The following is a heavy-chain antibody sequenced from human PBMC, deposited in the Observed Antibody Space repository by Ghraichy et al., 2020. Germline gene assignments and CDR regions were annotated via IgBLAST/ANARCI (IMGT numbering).Heavy chain of an antibody. J-gene: IGHJ3*01. D-gene: IGHD3-16*01. CDR3: AKYKGSYDSGGQGSAFDL. CDR2: ISVSGGST. V-gene: IGHV3-23*01. Sequence: GGSLRLSCAASGFTFSIYAMSWVHQAPGKGLEWVSSISVSGGSTYYADSVKGRFTISRDNSKNTLYLQMNSLRAEDTAVYYCAKYKGSYDSGGQGSAFDLWGQGTMVTVSS. CDR1: GFTFSIYA.